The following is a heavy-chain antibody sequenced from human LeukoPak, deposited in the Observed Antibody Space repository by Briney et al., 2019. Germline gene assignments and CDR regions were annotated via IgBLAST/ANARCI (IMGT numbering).Heavy chain of an antibody. D-gene: IGHD6-13*01. Sequence: ASVKVSCKASGYTFTNYGISWVRQAPGQGLGWKGWISAYNANTYYAQKLQGRVTMTTDTSTSTAYMELRSLRSDDTAVYYCARDFYSSPDYWGQGTLVTVSS. V-gene: IGHV1-18*01. CDR1: GYTFTNYG. CDR2: ISAYNANT. CDR3: ARDFYSSPDY. J-gene: IGHJ4*02.